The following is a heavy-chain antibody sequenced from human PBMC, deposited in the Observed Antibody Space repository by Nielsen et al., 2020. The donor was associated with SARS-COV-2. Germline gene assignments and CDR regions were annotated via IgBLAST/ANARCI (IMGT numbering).Heavy chain of an antibody. V-gene: IGHV4-59*13. D-gene: IGHD6-13*01. J-gene: IGHJ4*02. CDR2: IYYSGST. Sequence: SETLSLTCTVSGDSISSSYWSWIRRPPGKGLEWIGWIYYSGSTKYNPSLKSRATISVDTSKSHFSLKLNSVTAADTAVYYCARATPWGSIWYYFDYWGQGTLVTVSS. CDR1: GDSISSSY. CDR3: ARATPWGSIWYYFDY.